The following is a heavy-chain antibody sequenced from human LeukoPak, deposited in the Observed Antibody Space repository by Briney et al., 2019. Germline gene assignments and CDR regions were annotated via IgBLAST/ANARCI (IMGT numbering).Heavy chain of an antibody. J-gene: IGHJ4*02. CDR2: IYYSGNN. D-gene: IGHD3-22*01. CDR3: ARGPYDDSGYYGGFVY. CDR1: GDSIRSFY. V-gene: IGHV4-59*01. Sequence: SETLSLTCTVSGDSIRSFYWSWIRQPPGKGLEWIGYIYYSGNNNYNPSLKSRVTMSADTSKNQFSLKLSSVTAADTAVYYCARGPYDDSGYYGGFVYWGQGTLVTVSS.